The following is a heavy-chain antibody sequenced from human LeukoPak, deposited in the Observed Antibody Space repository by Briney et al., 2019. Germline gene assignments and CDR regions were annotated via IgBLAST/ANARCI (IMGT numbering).Heavy chain of an antibody. CDR3: AKGVGYCSSTSCYYYYMDV. V-gene: IGHV3-30*02. CDR2: IRYDGSNK. D-gene: IGHD2-2*01. Sequence: GGSLRLSCAASGFTFSSYGMHWVRQAPGKGLEWVAFIRYDGSNKYYADSVKGRFTISRDNSKNTLYLQMNSLRAEDTAVYYCAKGVGYCSSTSCYYYYMDVWGKGTTVTVSS. J-gene: IGHJ6*03. CDR1: GFTFSSYG.